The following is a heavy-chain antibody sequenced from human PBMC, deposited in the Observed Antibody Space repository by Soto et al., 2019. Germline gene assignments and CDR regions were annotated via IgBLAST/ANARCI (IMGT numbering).Heavy chain of an antibody. V-gene: IGHV2-5*01. CDR1: GFSLSTSGVG. Sequence: QITLKESGPTLVKPTQTLTLTCTFSGFSLSTSGVGVGWIRQPPGKALEWLTLIYWNDDKRYRPYLKSRNPITKDATKNQLVLTMTNIHPVDTATYYCAHRSTGEYQPVLPSCGYYWDYCGQGTLITVSS. CDR2: IYWNDDK. D-gene: IGHD2-2*01. J-gene: IGHJ4*02. CDR3: AHRSTGEYQPVLPSCGYYWDY.